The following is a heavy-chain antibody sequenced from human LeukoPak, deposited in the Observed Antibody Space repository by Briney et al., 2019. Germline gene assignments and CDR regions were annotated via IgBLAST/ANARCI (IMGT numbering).Heavy chain of an antibody. CDR3: ARIPNDYYDSSGYSYTVDY. D-gene: IGHD3-22*01. J-gene: IGHJ4*02. CDR2: IYYSGST. Sequence: GSLRLSCAASGFTFSSYSMNWVRQAPGKGLEWIGSIYYSGSTYYNPSLKSRVTISVDTSKNQFSLKLSSVTAADTAVYYCARIPNDYYDSSGYSYTVDYWGQGTLVTVSS. CDR1: GFTFSSYSMN. V-gene: IGHV4-59*05.